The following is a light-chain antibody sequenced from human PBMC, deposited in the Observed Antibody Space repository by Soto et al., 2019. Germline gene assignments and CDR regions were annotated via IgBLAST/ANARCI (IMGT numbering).Light chain of an antibody. CDR2: EGS. J-gene: IGLJ2*01. CDR3: CSFAGSSTWV. Sequence: QSALTQPASVSGCHGQSITISCTGTSSDVGSYNLVSWYQQHPGKAPKLMIYEGSKRPSGVSNRFSGSKSGNTASLTISGLQAEDEADYYCCSFAGSSTWVFGGGTKLTVL. V-gene: IGLV2-23*01. CDR1: SSDVGSYNL.